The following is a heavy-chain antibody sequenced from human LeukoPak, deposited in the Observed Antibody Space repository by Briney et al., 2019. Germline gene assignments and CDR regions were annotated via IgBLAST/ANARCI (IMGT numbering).Heavy chain of an antibody. J-gene: IGHJ3*02. V-gene: IGHV4-30-2*01. D-gene: IGHD3-16*01. CDR1: GGSISSGGYY. CDR2: IYHSGST. Sequence: SQTLSLTCTVSGGSISSGGYYWSWIRQPPGKGLEWIGYIYHSGSTYYNPSLKSRVTISVDTSKNQFSLKLSSVTAADTAVYYCARSRDKYDYVGAFDIWGQGTMVTVSS. CDR3: ARSRDKYDYVGAFDI.